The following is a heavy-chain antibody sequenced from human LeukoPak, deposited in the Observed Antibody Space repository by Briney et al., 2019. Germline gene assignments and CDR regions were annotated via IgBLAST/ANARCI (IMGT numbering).Heavy chain of an antibody. CDR2: ISTYDGNT. J-gene: IGHJ6*02. CDR3: ARDQRYCSSTSCTLWGDYGMDV. D-gene: IGHD2-2*01. V-gene: IGHV1-18*04. Sequence: ASVKISCKASGYSFTSYGISWVRQAPGQGLEWMGWISTYDGNTNYAQRVQDRLTMTTDSSTSTAYMELRSLRSDDTAVYYCARDQRYCSSTSCTLWGDYGMDVWGQGTTVTVSS. CDR1: GYSFTSYG.